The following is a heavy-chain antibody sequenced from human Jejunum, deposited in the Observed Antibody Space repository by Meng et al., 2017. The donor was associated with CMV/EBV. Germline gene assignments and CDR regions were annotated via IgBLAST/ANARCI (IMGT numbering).Heavy chain of an antibody. Sequence: LRLSCVASEYTFRSYAMGWVRQAPGKGLEWVSAILVGGVTTFYADSVKGRFTISRDNSKNTMYLQMNSLRAEDTAVYFCARRGQIWGQGTLVTVSS. V-gene: IGHV3-23*01. CDR2: ILVGGVTT. CDR1: EYTFRSYA. CDR3: ARRGQI. J-gene: IGHJ4*02.